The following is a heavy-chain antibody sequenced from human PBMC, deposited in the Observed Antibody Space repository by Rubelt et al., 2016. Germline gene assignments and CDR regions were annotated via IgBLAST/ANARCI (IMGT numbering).Heavy chain of an antibody. D-gene: IGHD3-10*01. CDR3: ARFSRGEAGSY. Sequence: QVHLVESGGGLVRPGGPLRLSCEASGFSFSDYYMSWIRQAPGKGLEWISYISSTDINIYYADSVKGRFTISRDNARNSLYLQMNSLRVEDTAVYYCARFSRGEAGSYWGQGTLVTVSS. CDR2: ISSTDINI. CDR1: GFSFSDYY. V-gene: IGHV3-11*04. J-gene: IGHJ4*02.